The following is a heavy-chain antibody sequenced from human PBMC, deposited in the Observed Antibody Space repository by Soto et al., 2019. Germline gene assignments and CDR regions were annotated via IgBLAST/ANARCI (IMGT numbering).Heavy chain of an antibody. V-gene: IGHV4-4*07. J-gene: IGHJ3*02. CDR1: GGSISPYF. CDR3: ARDGGYTGYEQGNPFDI. CDR2: MYATGTT. Sequence: QVQLQESGPGLVKPSETLSLTCTVSGGSISPYFWSWIRQPAGKGLEWIGRMYATGTTNYNPSLQSRVSMSIDTSENQFSLKLRSVTAADTAVYYCARDGGYTGYEQGNPFDIWGQGTMVSVSS. D-gene: IGHD5-12*01.